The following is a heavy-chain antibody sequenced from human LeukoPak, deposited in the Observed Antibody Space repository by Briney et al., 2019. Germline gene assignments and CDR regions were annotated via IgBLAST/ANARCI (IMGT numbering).Heavy chain of an antibody. V-gene: IGHV5-51*01. CDR2: FYPGDSDS. D-gene: IGHD3-10*01. CDR3: VRLNSGGFDY. Sequence: GESLKISCKGSGYSFTSYWVGWVRQIPGKGLEWMGVFYPGDSDSRYSPCFQGQVTISADKSISTAYLQWSSLKASDTAMYYCVRLNSGGFDYWGQGTLVTVSS. CDR1: GYSFTSYW. J-gene: IGHJ4*02.